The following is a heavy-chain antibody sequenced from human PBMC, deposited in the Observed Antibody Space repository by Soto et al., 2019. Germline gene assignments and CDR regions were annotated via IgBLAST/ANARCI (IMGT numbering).Heavy chain of an antibody. J-gene: IGHJ3*02. D-gene: IGHD4-17*01. V-gene: IGHV4-59*01. CDR2: IYYSGST. CDR1: GGSISSYY. Sequence: QVPLQESGPGLVKPSETLSLTCTVYGGSISSYYWSWIRQPPGKGLEWIGYIYYSGSTNYNPSLKSRVTRSVDTSKSQFSLKLCSVTAADTAVYYCARTAYNGDYAYDAFSIWGQGTMVTVSS. CDR3: ARTAYNGDYAYDAFSI.